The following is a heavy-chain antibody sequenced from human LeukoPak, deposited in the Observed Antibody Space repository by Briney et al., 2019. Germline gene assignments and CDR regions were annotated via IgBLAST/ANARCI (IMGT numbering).Heavy chain of an antibody. Sequence: PGGSLRLSCIASGFTFSSYGMHWVRQAPGKGLEWVAFIRYDGTEKYYADSVKGRFTISRDNSKNTLYLQMSSLRVEDTAVYYCAKDPQGRRPHWFDPWGQGTLVTVSS. CDR3: AKDPQGRRPHWFDP. CDR1: GFTFSSYG. V-gene: IGHV3-30*02. J-gene: IGHJ5*02. CDR2: IRYDGTEK.